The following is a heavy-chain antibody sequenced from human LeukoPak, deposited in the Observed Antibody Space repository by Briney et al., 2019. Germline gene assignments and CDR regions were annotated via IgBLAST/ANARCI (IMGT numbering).Heavy chain of an antibody. J-gene: IGHJ3*02. CDR2: INPSGGST. Sequence: GASVKVSCKASGYTFTSYYMYWVRQAPGQGLEWVGIINPSGGSTSYAQKFQGRVTMTRDTSTSTVYMELSRLRSEDTAVYYCARGVVPAAIPKPDAFDIWGQGTMVTVSS. V-gene: IGHV1-46*01. CDR1: GYTFTSYY. CDR3: ARGVVPAAIPKPDAFDI. D-gene: IGHD2-2*02.